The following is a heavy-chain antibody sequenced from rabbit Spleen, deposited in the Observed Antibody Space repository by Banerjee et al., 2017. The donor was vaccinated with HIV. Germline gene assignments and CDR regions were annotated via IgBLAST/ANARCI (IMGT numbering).Heavy chain of an antibody. V-gene: IGHV1S40*01. CDR1: GVSFSFSSY. CDR2: IEVGSSDFA. Sequence: EESGGGLVKPGASLTLTCTASGVSFSFSSYMCWVRQAPGKGLEWIACIEVGSSDFAYYASWAKGRFTISKTSSTTVTLQVTRLTAADTATYFCARDTSSSFSSYGMDLWGPGTLVTVS. CDR3: ARDTSSSFSSYGMDL. D-gene: IGHD1-1*01. J-gene: IGHJ6*01.